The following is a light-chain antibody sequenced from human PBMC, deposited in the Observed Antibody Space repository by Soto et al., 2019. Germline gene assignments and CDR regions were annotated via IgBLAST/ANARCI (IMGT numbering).Light chain of an antibody. V-gene: IGKV3-11*01. CDR2: DTS. CDR3: QHRYNWPWT. CDR1: QSVTPY. Sequence: EIVLTQSPATLSLSPGERATLSCRASQSVTPYLAWYQQKPGQIPRLLIYDTSKRATGIPARFSGSGSGTDFTLTISSLEPADFAIYYCQHRYNWPWTFGQGTKVELK. J-gene: IGKJ1*01.